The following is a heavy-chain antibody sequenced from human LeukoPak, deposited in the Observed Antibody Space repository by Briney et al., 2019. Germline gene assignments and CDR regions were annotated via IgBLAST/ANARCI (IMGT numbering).Heavy chain of an antibody. Sequence: GGSLRLSCAASGFTFSDYYMSWIRQAPGKGLEWVSYISSSGSTKYYADSVKGRFTISRDNAKNSYLQMNSLRAEDTAVYYCARDGHAYGRGSPHYWGQGTLVTVSS. V-gene: IGHV3-11*01. CDR3: ARDGHAYGRGSPHY. CDR1: GFTFSDYY. D-gene: IGHD3-10*01. CDR2: ISSSGSTK. J-gene: IGHJ4*02.